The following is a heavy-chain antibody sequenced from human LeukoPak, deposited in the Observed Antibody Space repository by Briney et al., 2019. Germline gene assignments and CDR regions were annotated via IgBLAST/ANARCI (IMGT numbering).Heavy chain of an antibody. D-gene: IGHD2-2*01. J-gene: IGHJ4*02. CDR3: TTFGYALDS. Sequence: GGSLRLSCAASGFNFNNAWMTWVRQAPGKGLEWVGRIRPKTEGGATDYGAPVKDRFTISRDESKATLFLQMDSLKPEDTAVYFCTTFGYALDSRGQGTLVTVSS. CDR1: GFNFNNAW. V-gene: IGHV3-15*01. CDR2: IRPKTEGGAT.